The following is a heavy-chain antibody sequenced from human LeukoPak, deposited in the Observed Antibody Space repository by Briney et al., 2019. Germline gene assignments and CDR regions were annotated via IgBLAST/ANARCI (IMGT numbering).Heavy chain of an antibody. CDR2: VYYSGVT. D-gene: IGHD3-10*01. CDR3: ARVHGWAFDY. Sequence: PSETLSLTCSVSGGSTGSDYWSWIRQPPGKGLEWIAYVYYSGVTSYNPSLKSRVAISIDTSKNQFSLNLTSVTAADTAVYYCARVHGWAFDYWGQGALVTVSS. CDR1: GGSTGSDY. J-gene: IGHJ4*02. V-gene: IGHV4-59*08.